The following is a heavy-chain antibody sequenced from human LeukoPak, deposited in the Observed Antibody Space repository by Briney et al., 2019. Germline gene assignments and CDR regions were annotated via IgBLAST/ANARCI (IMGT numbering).Heavy chain of an antibody. D-gene: IGHD6-19*01. Sequence: EASVTVSFTASGYTFSTYDINWVRQATGQGLEWMGWMNPNSGYTGYAQKFQGRVTITRNTSISTVYMELSSLRSDDTAVYYCARVAGSIDYWGQGTLVIVSS. CDR2: MNPNSGYT. V-gene: IGHV1-8*03. CDR1: GYTFSTYD. J-gene: IGHJ4*02. CDR3: ARVAGSIDY.